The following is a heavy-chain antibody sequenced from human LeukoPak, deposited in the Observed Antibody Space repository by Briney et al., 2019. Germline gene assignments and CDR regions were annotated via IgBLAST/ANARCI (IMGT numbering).Heavy chain of an antibody. CDR3: ARESYCGGDCSAFDY. J-gene: IGHJ4*02. V-gene: IGHV3-11*01. D-gene: IGHD2-21*02. CDR2: ISSSGSTI. Sequence: GGSLRLSCAASGFTFSDYYMSWIRQAPGKGLEWVSYISSSGSTIYYADSVKGRFTISRDNAKNSLYLQMNSLRAEDTAVYYCARESYCGGDCSAFDYWGQGTLVTASS. CDR1: GFTFSDYY.